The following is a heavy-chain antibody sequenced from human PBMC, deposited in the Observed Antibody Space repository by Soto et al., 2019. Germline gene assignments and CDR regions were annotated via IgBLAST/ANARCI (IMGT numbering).Heavy chain of an antibody. CDR1: GGSISSYY. D-gene: IGHD3-3*01. CDR2: IYYSGST. Sequence: SETLSLTCTVSGGSISSYYWSWIRQPPGKGLEWIGYIYYSGSTNYNPSLKSRVTISVDTSKNQFSLKLSSVTAADTAVYYCARHGWFYYDFWSGYPLFGYWGQGSRVTVAS. J-gene: IGHJ4*02. V-gene: IGHV4-59*08. CDR3: ARHGWFYYDFWSGYPLFGY.